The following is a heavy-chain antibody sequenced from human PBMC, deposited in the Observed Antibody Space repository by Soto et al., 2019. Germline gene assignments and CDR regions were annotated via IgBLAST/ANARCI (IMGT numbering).Heavy chain of an antibody. J-gene: IGHJ4*02. CDR3: AKLIHKMTTVTTYNFDY. D-gene: IGHD4-17*01. V-gene: IGHV3-23*01. CDR2: ISGSGGST. CDR1: GFTFSSYA. Sequence: EVQLLESGGGLVQPGGSLRLSCAASGFTFSSYAMSWVRQAPGKGLEWVSAISGSGGSTYYADSVKGRFTISRDNSKNTLYLQMNSLRAEDTAVYYCAKLIHKMTTVTTYNFDYWGQGTLVTVSS.